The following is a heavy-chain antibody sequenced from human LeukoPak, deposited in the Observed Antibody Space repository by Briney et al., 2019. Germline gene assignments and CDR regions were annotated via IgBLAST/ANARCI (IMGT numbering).Heavy chain of an antibody. CDR3: ARWNDSYYDFWSGPNGMDV. CDR2: INHSGST. D-gene: IGHD3-3*01. CDR1: GGSFSGYY. Sequence: SSETLSLTCAVYGGSFSGYYWSWIRQPPGKGLEWIGEINHSGSTNYNPSLKSRVTISVDTSKNQFSLKLSSVTAADTAVYYCARWNDSYYDFWSGPNGMDVWGQGTTVTVSS. J-gene: IGHJ6*02. V-gene: IGHV4-34*01.